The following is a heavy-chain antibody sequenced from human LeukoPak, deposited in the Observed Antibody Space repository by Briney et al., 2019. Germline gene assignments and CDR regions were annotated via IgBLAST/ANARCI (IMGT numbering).Heavy chain of an antibody. CDR2: IGTAGDT. V-gene: IGHV3-13*01. D-gene: IGHD6-6*01. Sequence: PGGSLRLSCAASGFTFSSYDMHWVRHATGKGLEWVSAIGTAGDTYYPGSVKGRFTISRENAKNSLYLQMNSLRAEDTAVYYCARRRVYSSSSIDYWGQGTLVTVSS. J-gene: IGHJ4*02. CDR3: ARRRVYSSSSIDY. CDR1: GFTFSSYD.